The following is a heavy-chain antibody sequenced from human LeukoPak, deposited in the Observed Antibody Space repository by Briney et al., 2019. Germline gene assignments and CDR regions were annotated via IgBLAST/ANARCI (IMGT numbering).Heavy chain of an antibody. CDR2: IKTKADGGST. V-gene: IGHV3-15*01. D-gene: IGHD2-21*02. CDR3: STSLRGSDCCLDY. Sequence: GGSLRLSCAASGFTFSDAWVSWVRQAPGMGLEWVGRIKTKADGGSTDYAAPVKGRFTISRDDSSGTLHLLMNSLKTEDTAVYYCSTSLRGSDCCLDYWGQGTLVAVSS. J-gene: IGHJ4*02. CDR1: GFTFSDAW.